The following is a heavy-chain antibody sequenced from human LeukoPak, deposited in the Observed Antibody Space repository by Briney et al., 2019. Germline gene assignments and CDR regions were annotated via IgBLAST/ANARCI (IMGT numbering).Heavy chain of an antibody. J-gene: IGHJ4*02. CDR2: FDPEDGET. V-gene: IGHV1-24*01. CDR1: GYTLTELS. D-gene: IGHD6-6*01. Sequence: ASVKVSCKVSGYTLTELSMHWVRQAPGKGLEWMGGFDPEDGETIYAQKFQGRVTVTEDTSTSTAYMELRSLRSDDTAVYYCAKDRWRDGSSSFDNWGQGTLVTVSS. CDR3: AKDRWRDGSSSFDN.